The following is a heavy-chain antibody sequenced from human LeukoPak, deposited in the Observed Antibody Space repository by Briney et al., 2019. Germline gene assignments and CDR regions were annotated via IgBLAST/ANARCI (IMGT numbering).Heavy chain of an antibody. CDR2: IIPSFGTA. CDR1: GATFSIYA. V-gene: IGHV1-69*01. Sequence: SVTVTCNSSGATFSIYAFSLVRQAPGQGQGWMGGIIPSFGTANYAQEFQGKVTITADESTSTAYMELSSLRSQDTAVYYCVRGRVMRGTYYVAGQDALDVWGQGTMVTVSS. J-gene: IGHJ3*01. CDR3: VRGRVMRGTYYVAGQDALDV. D-gene: IGHD3-16*01.